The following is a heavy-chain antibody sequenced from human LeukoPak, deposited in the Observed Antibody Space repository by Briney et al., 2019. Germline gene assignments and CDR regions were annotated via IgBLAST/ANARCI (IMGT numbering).Heavy chain of an antibody. J-gene: IGHJ4*02. Sequence: GGSLRLSCAASGFTFSSYAMSWVRQAPGKGLEWVSAISGSGDSTYYGDSVKGRFTISRDNSKNTLYLQMSSLRAEDTAVYYCARGSSSYFDYWGQGTLVTVSS. D-gene: IGHD2-2*01. CDR3: ARGSSSYFDY. V-gene: IGHV3-23*01. CDR1: GFTFSSYA. CDR2: ISGSGDST.